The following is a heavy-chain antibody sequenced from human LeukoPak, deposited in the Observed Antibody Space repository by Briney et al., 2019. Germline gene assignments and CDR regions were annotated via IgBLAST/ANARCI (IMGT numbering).Heavy chain of an antibody. CDR1: GGSISSGDYY. CDR2: IYYSGST. D-gene: IGHD3-22*01. CDR3: ARHNVVYYDSSGSFDY. V-gene: IGHV4-39*01. J-gene: IGHJ4*02. Sequence: TETLSLNCSDCGGSISSGDYYGRWIRKTQGKGLEWIGSIYYSGSTYYNPSLKSRVTISVDTSKNQFSLKLSSVTAADTAVYYCARHNVVYYDSSGSFDYWGQGTLVTVSS.